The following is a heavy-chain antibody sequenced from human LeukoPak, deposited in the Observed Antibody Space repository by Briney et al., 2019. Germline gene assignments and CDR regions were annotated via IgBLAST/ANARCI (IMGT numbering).Heavy chain of an antibody. CDR2: IWFDGSNK. V-gene: IGHV3-33*01. D-gene: IGHD3-22*01. CDR3: ARPDYDSSGYADY. CDR1: GFTFSSYG. Sequence: GRSLRLSCAASGFTFSSYGMHWVRQAPGKGLEWVAVIWFDGSNKYYADSVKGRFTISRDNSKNTLYLQMNSLRGEDTAVCYCARPDYDSSGYADYWGQGTLVTVSS. J-gene: IGHJ4*02.